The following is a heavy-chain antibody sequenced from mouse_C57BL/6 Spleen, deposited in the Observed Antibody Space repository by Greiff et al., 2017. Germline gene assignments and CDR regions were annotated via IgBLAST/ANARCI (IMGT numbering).Heavy chain of an antibody. V-gene: IGHV1-52*01. CDR1: GYTFTSYW. D-gene: IGHD1-1*01. CDR3: ARPNYYGSSYLFAY. Sequence: QVQLQQPGAELVRPGSSVKLSCKASGYTFTSYWMHWVKQRPIQGLEWIGNIDPSDSETHYNQKFKDKATLTVDKSSSTAYMQISSLTSEDSAVYYCARPNYYGSSYLFAYWGQGTLVTVSA. CDR2: IDPSDSET. J-gene: IGHJ3*01.